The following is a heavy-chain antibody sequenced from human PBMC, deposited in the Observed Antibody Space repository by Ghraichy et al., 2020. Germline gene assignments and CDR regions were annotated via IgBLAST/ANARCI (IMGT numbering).Heavy chain of an antibody. D-gene: IGHD3-22*01. J-gene: IGHJ4*01. CDR2: MSGSGVST. Sequence: GGSLRLSCAASGFTFSSYAMSWVRQAPGKGLEWVSDMSGSGVSTYYADSVKGRFTISRDNSKNTLYLQMNSLRAEDTAVYYCAKNRQVVVIKYYFDYLCPGAPV. CDR3: AKNRQVVVIKYYFDY. V-gene: IGHV3-23*01. CDR1: GFTFSSYA.